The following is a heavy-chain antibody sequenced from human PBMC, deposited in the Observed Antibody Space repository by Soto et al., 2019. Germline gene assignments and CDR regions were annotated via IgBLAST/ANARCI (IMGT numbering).Heavy chain of an antibody. CDR3: ARDWSGVSMVRGHGMDV. V-gene: IGHV4-61*01. J-gene: IGHJ6*02. Sequence: PSETLSLTCTVSGGSISSSSFHWGWIRQPPGKGLEWIGYIYYSGSTNYNPSLKSRVTISVDTSKNQFSLKLGSVTAADTAVYYCARDWSGVSMVRGHGMDVWGQGTTVTVSS. D-gene: IGHD3-10*01. CDR1: GGSISSSSFH. CDR2: IYYSGST.